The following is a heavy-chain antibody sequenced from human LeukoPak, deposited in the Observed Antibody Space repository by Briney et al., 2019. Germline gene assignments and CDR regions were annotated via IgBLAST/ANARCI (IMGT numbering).Heavy chain of an antibody. D-gene: IGHD6-19*01. CDR2: IIPIFGTA. Sequence: ASVKVSCKASGGTFSSYAISWVRQAPGQGLEWMGGIIPIFGTANYAQKFQGRVTITADESTSTAYMELSSLRSEDTAVYSCASDAGYSSGPRYFDYWGQGTLVTVSS. J-gene: IGHJ4*02. V-gene: IGHV1-69*01. CDR1: GGTFSSYA. CDR3: ASDAGYSSGPRYFDY.